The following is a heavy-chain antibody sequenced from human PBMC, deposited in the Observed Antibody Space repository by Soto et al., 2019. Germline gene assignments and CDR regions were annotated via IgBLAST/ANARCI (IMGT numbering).Heavy chain of an antibody. CDR2: ISAFNGKT. J-gene: IGHJ4*02. Sequence: RASVKVSCKASGYSFTSTGISWVRQAPGQGPEWMGWISAFNGKTKYAQKFQGRVTMTTDTSTTTAYMELRSLTSDDTAVYYCARDLDGSGSYYTDYWGQGTLVTVSS. D-gene: IGHD3-10*01. V-gene: IGHV1-18*01. CDR3: ARDLDGSGSYYTDY. CDR1: GYSFTSTG.